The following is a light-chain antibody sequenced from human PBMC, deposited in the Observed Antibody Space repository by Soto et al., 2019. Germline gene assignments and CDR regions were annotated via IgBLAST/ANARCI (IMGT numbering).Light chain of an antibody. V-gene: IGKV3-20*01. CDR2: GAS. Sequence: EIVLTQSPGTLSLSPGERATLSCRASQSVSSSYLAWYQQKPGQAPRILIYGASHRATGIPDRFSGSGSGTDFTLTISRLEPDDFAVNYCQQYGSSPPVTFGGGTKVEIK. CDR1: QSVSSSY. J-gene: IGKJ4*01. CDR3: QQYGSSPPVT.